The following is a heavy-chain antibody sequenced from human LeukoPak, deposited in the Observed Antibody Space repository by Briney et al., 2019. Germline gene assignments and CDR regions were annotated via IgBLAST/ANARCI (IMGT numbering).Heavy chain of an antibody. V-gene: IGHV3-30*18. CDR1: GFTFSSYG. Sequence: GRSLRLSCAASGFTFSSYGMHWVRQAPGKGLEWVAVISYDGSNKYYADSVKGRFTISRDNSKNTLYLQMNSLRAEDTAVYYCAKDYCSGGSCPLGYWGQGTLVTVSS. CDR3: AKDYCSGGSCPLGY. J-gene: IGHJ4*02. CDR2: ISYDGSNK. D-gene: IGHD2-15*01.